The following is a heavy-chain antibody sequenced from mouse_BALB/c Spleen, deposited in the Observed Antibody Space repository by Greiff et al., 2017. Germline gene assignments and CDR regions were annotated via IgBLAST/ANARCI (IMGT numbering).Heavy chain of an antibody. V-gene: IGHV3-2*02. D-gene: IGHD1-1*01. CDR3: ARFDFYYYGSSRFDY. Sequence: EVKLQESGPGLVKPSQSLSLTCTVTGYSITSDYAWNWIRQFPGNKLEWMGYISYSGSTSYNPSLKSRISITRDTSKNQFFLQLNSVTTEDTATYYCARFDFYYYGSSRFDYWGQGTTLTVSA. CDR2: ISYSGST. J-gene: IGHJ2*01. CDR1: GYSITSDYA.